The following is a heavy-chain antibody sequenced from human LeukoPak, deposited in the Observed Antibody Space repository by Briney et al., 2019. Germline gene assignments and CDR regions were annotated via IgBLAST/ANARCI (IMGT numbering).Heavy chain of an antibody. J-gene: IGHJ4*02. CDR3: ARGGSDY. CDR1: GDTFSRYA. Sequence: ASVRVSCKASGDTFSRYAISWVRQAPGQGLEWMGGIIPIFGTANYAQKFQGRVTITADESTSTAYMELSSLRSDDTAVYYCARGGSDYWGQGTLVTVSS. CDR2: IIPIFGTA. V-gene: IGHV1-69*13.